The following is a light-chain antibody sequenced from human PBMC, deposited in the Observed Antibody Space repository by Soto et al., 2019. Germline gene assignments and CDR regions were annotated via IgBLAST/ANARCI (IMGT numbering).Light chain of an antibody. CDR3: QQYNSYWT. CDR2: AAS. CDR1: HSISSW. Sequence: DIQMTLSPSTLSASVGDRVTITCRASHSISSWLAWYQQKPGEAPNLLIYAASTLESGVPSRFSGSGSGTEFTLTISSLQPDDFATYYCQQYNSYWTFGQGTKVDIK. V-gene: IGKV1-5*01. J-gene: IGKJ1*01.